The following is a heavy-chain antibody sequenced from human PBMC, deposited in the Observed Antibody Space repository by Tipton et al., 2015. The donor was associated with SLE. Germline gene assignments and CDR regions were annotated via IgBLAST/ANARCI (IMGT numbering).Heavy chain of an antibody. J-gene: IGHJ5*02. Sequence: TLSLTCVFSGFSIGSGYHWGWIRLPPGKGLEWIASIKHRGSTYYNPSLKSRVTISVDTSKNHLFLTLNSVTAADTAVYFCARAGSSSYFEVRTWFDPWGQGTLVTVSS. CDR1: GFSIGSGYH. CDR3: ARAGSSSYFEVRTWFDP. D-gene: IGHD6-13*01. V-gene: IGHV4-38-2*01. CDR2: IKHRGST.